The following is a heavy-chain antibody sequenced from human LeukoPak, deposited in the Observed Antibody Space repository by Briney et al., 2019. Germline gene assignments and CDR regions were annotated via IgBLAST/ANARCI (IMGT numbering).Heavy chain of an antibody. V-gene: IGHV3-7*01. D-gene: IGHD4-17*01. CDR1: GFTFSSYW. J-gene: IGHJ4*02. CDR2: IKQDGSEK. Sequence: AGSLRLSCAASGFTFSSYWMSWVRQAPGKGLEWVANIKQDGSEKYYVDSVKGRFTISRDNAKNSLYLQMNSLRAEDTAVYYCARDHDYGDYRFDYWGQGTLVTVSS. CDR3: ARDHDYGDYRFDY.